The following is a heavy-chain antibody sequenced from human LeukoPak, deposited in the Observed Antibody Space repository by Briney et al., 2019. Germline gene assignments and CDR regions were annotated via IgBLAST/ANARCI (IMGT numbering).Heavy chain of an antibody. J-gene: IGHJ3*02. CDR3: ARVDDLDAFDI. Sequence: GGSLRLSSAASGFTFSSYAMHWVRQAPGKGLEWVAVISDDGSNKYYADSMKGRFTISRDNSKNTLYLQMNSLRAEDTAVYYCARVDDLDAFDIWGQGTMVTVSS. D-gene: IGHD2-2*03. V-gene: IGHV3-30*04. CDR2: ISDDGSNK. CDR1: GFTFSSYA.